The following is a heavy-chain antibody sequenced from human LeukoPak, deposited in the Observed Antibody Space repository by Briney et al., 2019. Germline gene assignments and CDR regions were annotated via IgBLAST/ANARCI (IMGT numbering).Heavy chain of an antibody. CDR3: ARDLYSNTPYYYYYMDA. CDR1: GYTFTSYD. Sequence: ASVKVSCKASGYTFTSYDINWVRQATGQGLEWMGWMNPNSGNTGYAQKFQGRVTMTRNTSISTAYMELSSLRSEDTAVYYCARDLYSNTPYYYYYMDAWGKGTTVTVSS. CDR2: MNPNSGNT. D-gene: IGHD4-11*01. V-gene: IGHV1-8*01. J-gene: IGHJ6*03.